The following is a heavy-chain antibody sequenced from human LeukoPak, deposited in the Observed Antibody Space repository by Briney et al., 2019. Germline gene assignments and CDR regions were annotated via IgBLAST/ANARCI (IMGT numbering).Heavy chain of an antibody. CDR1: GFTFSRSG. D-gene: IGHD1-26*01. Sequence: GGSLRLSCAASGFTFSRSGMHWVRQAPGKGLEWVAVIWHDGSNKYYTDSVKGRFTISRDNSRNTLYLQVNSLRVEDTAVYYCARDGGSYSVDSWGQGTLVTVSS. V-gene: IGHV3-33*01. CDR3: ARDGGSYSVDS. J-gene: IGHJ4*02. CDR2: IWHDGSNK.